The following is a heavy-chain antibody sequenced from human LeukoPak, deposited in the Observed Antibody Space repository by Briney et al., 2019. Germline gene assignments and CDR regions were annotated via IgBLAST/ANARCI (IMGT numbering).Heavy chain of an antibody. Sequence: HPGGSLRLSCAASGFTFSSYGMHWVRQAPGKGLEWVAVIWYDGSNKYYADSVKGRFTISRDNSKNTLYLQMNSLRAEDTAVYYCAKDHGGSYLFLDYWGQGTLVTVPS. J-gene: IGHJ4*02. CDR1: GFTFSSYG. D-gene: IGHD1-26*01. CDR2: IWYDGSNK. V-gene: IGHV3-33*06. CDR3: AKDHGGSYLFLDY.